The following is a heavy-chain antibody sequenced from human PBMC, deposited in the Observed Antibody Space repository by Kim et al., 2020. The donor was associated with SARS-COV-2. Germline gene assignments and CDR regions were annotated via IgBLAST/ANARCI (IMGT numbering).Heavy chain of an antibody. CDR1: GFTFSSYA. J-gene: IGHJ5*02. CDR3: AIDIPYYDILTGYAA. Sequence: GGSLRLSCAASGFTFSSYAMSWVRQAPGKGLEWVSAISGSGGSTYYADSVKGRFTISRDNSKNTLYLQMNSLRAEDTAVYYCAIDIPYYDILTGYAAWGQGTLVTVSS. CDR2: ISGSGGST. D-gene: IGHD3-9*01. V-gene: IGHV3-23*01.